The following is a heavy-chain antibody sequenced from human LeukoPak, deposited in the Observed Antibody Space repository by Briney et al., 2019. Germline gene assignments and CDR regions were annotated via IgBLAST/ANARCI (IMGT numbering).Heavy chain of an antibody. CDR3: AREVVTAIRSFDY. V-gene: IGHV4-38-2*02. CDR2: IYHSGST. Sequence: SETLSLTCTVSGYSISSGYYWGWIRQPPGKGLEWIGSIYHSGSTYYNPSLKSRVTISVDTSKNQFSLKLSSVTAADTAVYYCAREVVTAIRSFDYWGQGTLVTVSS. J-gene: IGHJ4*02. D-gene: IGHD2-21*02. CDR1: GYSISSGYY.